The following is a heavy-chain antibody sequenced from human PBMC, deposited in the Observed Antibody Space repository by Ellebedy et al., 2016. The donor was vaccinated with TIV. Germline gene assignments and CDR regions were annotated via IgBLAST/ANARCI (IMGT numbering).Heavy chain of an antibody. CDR2: MNPKSGNT. Sequence: AASVKVSCKASGYTFASYDINWVRQPTGQGLEWMGWMNPKSGNTGYAQKFQGRVTMTRNTSISTAFMELSSLRSEDTAVYYCAKGRRDNWSSYLFDHWGQGTLVPVSS. V-gene: IGHV1-8*01. CDR3: AKGRRDNWSSYLFDH. D-gene: IGHD1-1*01. CDR1: GYTFASYD. J-gene: IGHJ4*02.